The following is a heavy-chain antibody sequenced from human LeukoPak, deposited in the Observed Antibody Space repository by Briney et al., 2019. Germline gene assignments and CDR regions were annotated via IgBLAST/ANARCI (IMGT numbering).Heavy chain of an antibody. CDR1: GYTDTKYG. CDR2: ISAHNANT. Sequence: ASVRVSCKTSGYTDTKYGISWVRQAPGRGLEWMGWISAHNANTKYAQKFQGRVTMTIDTSTSTAYMELRSLKSDDTAVYFCAGVRTGGIADYWGQGTLVTVSS. D-gene: IGHD7-27*01. V-gene: IGHV1-18*01. CDR3: AGVRTGGIADY. J-gene: IGHJ4*02.